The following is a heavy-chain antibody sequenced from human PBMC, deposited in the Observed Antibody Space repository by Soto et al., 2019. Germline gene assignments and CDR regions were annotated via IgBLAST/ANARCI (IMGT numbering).Heavy chain of an antibody. D-gene: IGHD6-6*01. CDR1: GYTFTSYG. J-gene: IGHJ4*02. CDR2: ISAYNGNT. CDR3: ARDAIDSSSADFDY. Sequence: GASVKVSCKASGYTFTSYGISWVRQAPGQGLEWMGWISAYNGNTNYAQKLQGRVTMTTDTSTSTAYMELRSLRSDDTAVYYCARDAIDSSSADFDYCGQGTLVTVSS. V-gene: IGHV1-18*01.